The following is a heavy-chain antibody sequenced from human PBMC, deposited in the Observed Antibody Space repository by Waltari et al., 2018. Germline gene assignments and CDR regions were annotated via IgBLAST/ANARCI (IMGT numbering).Heavy chain of an antibody. CDR1: GGSISSSSYY. D-gene: IGHD4-17*01. CDR3: AREGSTVTTGY. CDR2: IYYSGST. J-gene: IGHJ4*02. Sequence: QLQLQESGPGLVKPSETLSLTCTVSGGSISSSSYYWGWIRQPPGKGLEWIGRIYYSGSTYYNPSLKSRVTISVDTSKNQFSLKLSSVTAADTAVYYCAREGSTVTTGYWGQGTLVTVSS. V-gene: IGHV4-39*07.